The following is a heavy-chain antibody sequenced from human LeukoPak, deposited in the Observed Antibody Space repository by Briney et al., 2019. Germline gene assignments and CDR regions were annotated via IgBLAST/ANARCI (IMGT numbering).Heavy chain of an antibody. V-gene: IGHV4-59*01. CDR2: IYYSGST. CDR1: GGSISSYY. J-gene: IGHJ4*02. Sequence: SETLSLTCTVSGGSISSYYWGWIRQPPGKGLEWIGYIYYSGSTNYNPSLKSRVTISVDTSKNQFSLKLSSVTAADTAVYYCARFVVVTANFDYWGQGTLVTVSS. CDR3: ARFVVVTANFDY. D-gene: IGHD2-21*02.